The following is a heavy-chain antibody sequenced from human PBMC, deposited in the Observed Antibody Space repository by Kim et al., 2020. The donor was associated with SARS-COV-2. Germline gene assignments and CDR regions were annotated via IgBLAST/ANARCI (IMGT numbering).Heavy chain of an antibody. CDR1: GFTFSSYS. CDR2: ISSSSSTI. J-gene: IGHJ5*02. CDR3: ARATRRYSSSWYGFDP. Sequence: GGSLRLSCAASGFTFSSYSMNWVRQAPGKGLEWVSYISSSSSTIYYADSVKGRFTISRDNAKNSLYLQMNSLRDEDTAVYYCARATRRYSSSWYGFDPWGQGTLVTVSS. D-gene: IGHD6-13*01. V-gene: IGHV3-48*02.